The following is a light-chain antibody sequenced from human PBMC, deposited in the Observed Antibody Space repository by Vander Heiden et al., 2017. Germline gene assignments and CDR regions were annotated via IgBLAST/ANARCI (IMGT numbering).Light chain of an antibody. Sequence: EIVITQSPATLSVSPGERATLPCRASQSVSINFAWFQQKPGQAPRLLIYAASTRVTGVPARFSGSGSGTEFTLTISSLQSEDFAVYYCQQYNSWPQTFGQGTKVEIK. CDR3: QQYNSWPQT. CDR1: QSVSIN. V-gene: IGKV3-15*01. J-gene: IGKJ1*01. CDR2: AAS.